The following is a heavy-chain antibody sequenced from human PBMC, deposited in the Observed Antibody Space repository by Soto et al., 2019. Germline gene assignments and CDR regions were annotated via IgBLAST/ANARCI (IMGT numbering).Heavy chain of an antibody. J-gene: IGHJ4*02. Sequence: EVQLVESGGGLVQPGGSLRLSCAVSGFAVSNNYMNWVRQAPGKGLEWVSVIYSGGRTYYADAVNGRFTISTDKSKNAFYLQMNRLRAEDTAFYFCASRSNNDLPLPMCDLWGQGTLVTGAS. CDR2: IYSGGRT. CDR3: ASRSNNDLPLPMCDL. CDR1: GFAVSNNY. D-gene: IGHD2-21*01. V-gene: IGHV3-66*01.